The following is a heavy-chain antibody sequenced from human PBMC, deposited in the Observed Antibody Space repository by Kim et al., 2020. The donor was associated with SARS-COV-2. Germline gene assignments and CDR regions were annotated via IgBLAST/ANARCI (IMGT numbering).Heavy chain of an antibody. D-gene: IGHD1-26*01. V-gene: IGHV3-30*04. J-gene: IGHJ6*02. Sequence: GGSLRLSCAASGFTFSSYAMHWVRQAPGKGLEWVAVISYDGSNKYYVDSVKGRFTISRDNSKNTLYLQMNSLRAEDTAVYYCARDPYSGSYYYYYGMDVWGQGTTVTVSS. CDR1: GFTFSSYA. CDR3: ARDPYSGSYYYYYGMDV. CDR2: ISYDGSNK.